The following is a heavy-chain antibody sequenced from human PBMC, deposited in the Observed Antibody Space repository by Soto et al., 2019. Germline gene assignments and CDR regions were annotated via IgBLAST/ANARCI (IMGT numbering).Heavy chain of an antibody. CDR3: ARAEDYDILTGYEIPFDY. CDR1: GYTFTSYA. J-gene: IGHJ4*02. V-gene: IGHV1-3*01. CDR2: INAGNGNT. Sequence: EASVKVSCKASGYTFTSYAMHWVRQAPGQRLEWMGWINAGNGNTKYSQKFQGRVTITRDTSASTAYMELSSLRSEDTAVYYCARAEDYDILTGYEIPFDYWGQGTLVTVSS. D-gene: IGHD3-9*01.